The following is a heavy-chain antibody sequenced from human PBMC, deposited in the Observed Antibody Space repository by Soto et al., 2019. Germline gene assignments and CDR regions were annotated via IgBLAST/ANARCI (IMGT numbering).Heavy chain of an antibody. CDR2: ISSSDSI. D-gene: IGHD3-22*01. CDR1: GFTFSDYY. J-gene: IGHJ4*02. CDR3: ARDLGYYDSSGYFDY. V-gene: IGHV3-11*01. Sequence: PGGSLRLSCAASGFTFSDYYMSWIRQAPGKGLEWVSYISSSDSIYYADSVKGRFTISRDNAKNSVYLHMNSLRAEDTAVYYCARDLGYYDSSGYFDYWGQGTLVTVSS.